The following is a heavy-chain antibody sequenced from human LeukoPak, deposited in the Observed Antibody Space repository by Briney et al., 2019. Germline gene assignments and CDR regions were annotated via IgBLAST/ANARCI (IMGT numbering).Heavy chain of an antibody. CDR2: ISAYNGNT. D-gene: IGHD2-2*02. CDR1: GYTFTSYG. J-gene: IGHJ6*02. Sequence: ASVKVSCKASGYTFTSYGISWVRQAPGQGLEWMGWISAYNGNTNYAQKLQGRVTMTTDTSTSTAYMELRSLRSDDTAVYYCARMSGIVVVPAAIYDYYYGMDVWGQGTTVTVSS. CDR3: ARMSGIVVVPAAIYDYYYGMDV. V-gene: IGHV1-18*01.